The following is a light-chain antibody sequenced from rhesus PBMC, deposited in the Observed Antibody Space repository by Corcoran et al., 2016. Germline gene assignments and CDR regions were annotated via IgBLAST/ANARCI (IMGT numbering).Light chain of an antibody. CDR3: QQSSNLWT. V-gene: IGKV3-24*04. J-gene: IGKJ1*01. Sequence: ETVVTQSPATLSLSPGERATLSCRASQSVGSYLAWSQQKPGQAPGLLIYGASSRATGIPDRFSGSGSGTDFTLTISSLEPEDVGVYYCQQSSNLWTFGQGTKVEIK. CDR2: GAS. CDR1: QSVGSY.